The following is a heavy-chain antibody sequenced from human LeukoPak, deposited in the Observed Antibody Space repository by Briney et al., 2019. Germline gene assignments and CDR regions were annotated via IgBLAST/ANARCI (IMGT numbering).Heavy chain of an antibody. V-gene: IGHV3-30*03. CDR2: ISYNGNNK. CDR3: ARDRFQSSGWYWYIDY. D-gene: IGHD6-19*01. CDR1: GFTFSSYG. Sequence: GGSLRLSCAASGFTFSSYGMHWVRQAPGKGLEWVAVISYNGNNKYYADSVKGRFAISRDNSKNTLFLEMNSLRTEDTAVYYCARDRFQSSGWYWYIDYWGQGTLVTVSS. J-gene: IGHJ4*02.